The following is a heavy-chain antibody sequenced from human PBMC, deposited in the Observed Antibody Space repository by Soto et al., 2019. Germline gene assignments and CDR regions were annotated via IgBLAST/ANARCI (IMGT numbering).Heavy chain of an antibody. CDR3: ARSREYYYYGMDV. Sequence: SVKVSCKASGGTFSSYAISWVRQAPGQGLEWMGGIIPIFGTANYAQKFQGRVTITADESTSTAYMELSSLRSEDTAVYYCARSREYYYYGMDVWGQGTTVTISS. V-gene: IGHV1-69*13. CDR1: GGTFSSYA. J-gene: IGHJ6*02. CDR2: IIPIFGTA.